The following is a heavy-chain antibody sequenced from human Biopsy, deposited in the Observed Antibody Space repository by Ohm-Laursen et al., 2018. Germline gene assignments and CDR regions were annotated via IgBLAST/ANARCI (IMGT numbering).Heavy chain of an antibody. J-gene: IGHJ4*02. D-gene: IGHD2-21*01. Sequence: SLRLSCAASGFTVSSNYMSWVRQAPGKGLEWVSVIYSGGSTYYADSVRGRFTISRDNSKNTLYLRMNSLRAEDTAVYYCAKPADSCGSEFYFDYWGQGTLVTVSS. CDR1: GFTVSSNY. CDR2: IYSGGST. V-gene: IGHV3-66*04. CDR3: AKPADSCGSEFYFDY.